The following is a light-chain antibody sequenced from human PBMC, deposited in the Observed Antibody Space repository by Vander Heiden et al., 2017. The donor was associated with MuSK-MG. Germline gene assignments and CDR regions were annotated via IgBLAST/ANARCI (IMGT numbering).Light chain of an antibody. CDR1: QNIRNY. J-gene: IGKJ1*01. Sequence: DIQMTQSPSSLSASVTDRVTITCRSSQNIRNYLNWYQQKLGKAPRLLISAASTLQSGVPSRFSGSGSGTDFTLIINGLESEDFATYYCQQSDSIPRTFGQGTKVEI. CDR2: AAS. CDR3: QQSDSIPRT. V-gene: IGKV1-39*01.